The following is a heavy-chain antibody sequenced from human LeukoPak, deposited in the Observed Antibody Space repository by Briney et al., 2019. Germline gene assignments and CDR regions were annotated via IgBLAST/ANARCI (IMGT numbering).Heavy chain of an antibody. CDR2: INPNSGVT. Sequence: ASVKVSCKAFGYTFTGYYMHWVRQAPGQGLEWMGWINPNSGVTDYAQNFQGRVTMTRDTSISTAYVELSRLRSDDTAVYYCARSFRYCTKCVPDYWGQGTLVTVSS. D-gene: IGHD2-8*01. J-gene: IGHJ4*02. CDR3: ARSFRYCTKCVPDY. V-gene: IGHV1-2*02. CDR1: GYTFTGYY.